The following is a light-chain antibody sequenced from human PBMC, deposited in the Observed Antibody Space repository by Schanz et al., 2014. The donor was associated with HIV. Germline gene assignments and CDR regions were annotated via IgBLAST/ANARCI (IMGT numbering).Light chain of an antibody. Sequence: QSALTQPPSASGSPGQSVTISCTGTNSDVGGHNYVSWFQQHPGKAPRLIIYEVTKRPSGVPDRFSGSKSGNTASLIVSGLQAEDEAEYYCSSYAGTNTWVFGGGTKLTVL. J-gene: IGLJ3*02. CDR1: NSDVGGHNY. CDR2: EVT. V-gene: IGLV2-8*01. CDR3: SSYAGTNTWV.